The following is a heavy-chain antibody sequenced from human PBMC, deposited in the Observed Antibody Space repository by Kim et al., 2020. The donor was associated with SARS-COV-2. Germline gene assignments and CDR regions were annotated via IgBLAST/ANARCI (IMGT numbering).Heavy chain of an antibody. J-gene: IGHJ4*02. CDR3: AKARVATTGTFDY. V-gene: IGHV3-23*03. D-gene: IGHD5-12*01. CDR2: IYSGGSST. Sequence: GGSLRLSCAASGFTFSSYAMSWVRQAPGKGLEWVSVIYSGGSSTYYADSVKGRFTISRDNSKNTLYLQMNSLRAEDTAVYYCAKARVATTGTFDYWGQGTLVTVSS. CDR1: GFTFSSYA.